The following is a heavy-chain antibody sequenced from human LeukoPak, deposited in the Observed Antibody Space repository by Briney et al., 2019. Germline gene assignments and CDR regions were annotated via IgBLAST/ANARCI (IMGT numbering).Heavy chain of an antibody. J-gene: IGHJ4*02. Sequence: GGSLRLSCAASGFTFSSYIMNWVRQAPGKGLEWVSSISSSSSYIYYADSVKGRFTISRDNAKNSLYLQMNSLRAEDTAVYYCAAGMDTAMVSDYWGQGTLVTVSS. CDR2: ISSSSSYI. D-gene: IGHD5-18*01. V-gene: IGHV3-21*01. CDR3: AAGMDTAMVSDY. CDR1: GFTFSSYI.